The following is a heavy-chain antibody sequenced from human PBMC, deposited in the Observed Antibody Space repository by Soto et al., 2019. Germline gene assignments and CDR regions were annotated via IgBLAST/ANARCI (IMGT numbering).Heavy chain of an antibody. J-gene: IGHJ4*02. CDR2: ISYDGSNK. CDR3: AKDASQLDY. V-gene: IGHV3-30*18. Sequence: QVQLVESGGGVVQPGRSLRLSCAASGFTFSSYGMHWVRQAPGKGLEWVAVISYDGSNKYYADSVKGRFTISRDNSKNTLYLQMTSLRAEDTAVYYCAKDASQLDYWGQGTLVTVSS. CDR1: GFTFSSYG.